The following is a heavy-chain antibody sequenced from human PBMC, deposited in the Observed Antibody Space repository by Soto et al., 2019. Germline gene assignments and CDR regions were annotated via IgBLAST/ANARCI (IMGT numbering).Heavy chain of an antibody. CDR2: IKQDGSEK. J-gene: IGHJ6*02. Sequence: QPGGSLRLSCAASGFTFSSYWMSWVRQAPGKGLEWVANIKQDGSEKYYVDSVKGRFTISRDNAKNSLYLQMNSLRAEDTAVYYCARLLSEYYDFWSGPYGMDVCGQGTTVTVSS. CDR1: GFTFSSYW. V-gene: IGHV3-7*01. CDR3: ARLLSEYYDFWSGPYGMDV. D-gene: IGHD3-3*01.